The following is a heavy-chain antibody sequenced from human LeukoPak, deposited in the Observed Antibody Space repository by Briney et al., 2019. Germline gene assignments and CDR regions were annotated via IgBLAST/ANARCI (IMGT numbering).Heavy chain of an antibody. CDR2: IKEDGSRT. CDR3: ANLVIGPDVFDI. J-gene: IGHJ3*02. CDR1: GFTFSSYW. D-gene: IGHD2-21*01. V-gene: IGHV3-7*01. Sequence: GGSLRLSCVASGFTFSSYWMTWVRQAPGRGLERVANIKEDGSRTYYMDSVKGRFTISRDNAKSSLYLQMNSLRAEDTAVYYCANLVIGPDVFDIWGQGTMVTVSS.